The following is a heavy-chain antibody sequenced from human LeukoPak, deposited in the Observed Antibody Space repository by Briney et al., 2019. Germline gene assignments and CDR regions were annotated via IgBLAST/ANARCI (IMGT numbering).Heavy chain of an antibody. CDR1: GFTFSSYA. CDR2: ISGSGGST. D-gene: IGHD6-19*01. J-gene: IGHJ4*02. CDR3: AKGPNKYSSGWYNY. Sequence: GGSLRLSCAASGFTFSSYAMSWVRQAPGKGLEWVSGISGSGGSTYYADSVKGRFTISKDNAKNTLYLQIHSLRAEDTAVYYCAKGPNKYSSGWYNYWGQGTLVTVSS. V-gene: IGHV3-23*01.